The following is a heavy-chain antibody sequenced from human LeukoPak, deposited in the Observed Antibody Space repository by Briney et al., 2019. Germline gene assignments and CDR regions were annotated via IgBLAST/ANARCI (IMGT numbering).Heavy chain of an antibody. Sequence: PSETLSLTCAVYAGSFSGYYWSWIRQPPGKGLEWIGEINHSGSTNYNPSLKSRVTISVDTSKNQFSLKLSSVTAADTAVYYCARGPNSGADYWGQGTLVTVSS. CDR3: ARGPNSGADY. CDR2: INHSGST. D-gene: IGHD1-26*01. V-gene: IGHV4-34*01. CDR1: AGSFSGYY. J-gene: IGHJ4*02.